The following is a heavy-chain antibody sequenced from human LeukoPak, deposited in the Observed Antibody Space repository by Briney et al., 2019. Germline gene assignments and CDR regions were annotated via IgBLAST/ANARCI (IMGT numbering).Heavy chain of an antibody. Sequence: TGGSLRLSCAASGFTFSDYYMSWIRQAPGKGLEWVSYISSSGSTIYYTDSVKGRFTISRDNSKNTLYLQMNSLRAEDTAVYYCARDRARRFLVPWDAYDIWGQGTMVTVSS. J-gene: IGHJ3*02. CDR1: GFTFSDYY. D-gene: IGHD3-3*01. V-gene: IGHV3-11*04. CDR2: ISSSGSTI. CDR3: ARDRARRFLVPWDAYDI.